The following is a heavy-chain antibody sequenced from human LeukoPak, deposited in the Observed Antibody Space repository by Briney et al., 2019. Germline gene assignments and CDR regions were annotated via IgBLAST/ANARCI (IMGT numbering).Heavy chain of an antibody. CDR2: ISGSGGST. CDR3: AKDRLATIFGVVIQADFVY. CDR1: GFTFSSYA. J-gene: IGHJ4*02. Sequence: GGSLRLSCAASGFTFSSYAMSWVRQAPGKGLEWASAISGSGGSTYYADSVKGRFTISRDNSKNTLYLQMNSLRAEDTAVYYCAKDRLATIFGVVIQADFVYWGQGTLVTVSS. D-gene: IGHD3-3*01. V-gene: IGHV3-23*01.